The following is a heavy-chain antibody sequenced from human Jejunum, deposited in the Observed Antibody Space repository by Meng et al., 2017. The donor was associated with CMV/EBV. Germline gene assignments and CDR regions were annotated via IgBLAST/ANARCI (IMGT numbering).Heavy chain of an antibody. V-gene: IGHV4-4*02. CDR1: ICSSHW. D-gene: IGHD2-2*02. CDR2: ISPTEST. CDR3: ARGRCTRTSCYTGALDY. J-gene: IGHJ4*02. Sequence: ICSSHWWSWVRQSPERGLEWIAEISPTESTNHNPSLRSRVTISIDRSKNQVSLRLNSVTAADTAVYYCARGRCTRTSCYTGALDYWGQGILVTVSS.